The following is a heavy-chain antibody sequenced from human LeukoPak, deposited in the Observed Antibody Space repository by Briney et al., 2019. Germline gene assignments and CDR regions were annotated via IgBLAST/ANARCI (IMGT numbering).Heavy chain of an antibody. Sequence: SVKVSCKASGGTFSSYAISGVRQAPGQGLEWMGGIIPIFDTANYAQKFQGRVTITADESTSTAYMELSSLRSEDTAVYYCARESGILTGYYDYWDQGTLVTVSS. J-gene: IGHJ4*02. CDR3: ARESGILTGYYDY. D-gene: IGHD3-9*01. CDR1: GGTFSSYA. V-gene: IGHV1-69*13. CDR2: IIPIFDTA.